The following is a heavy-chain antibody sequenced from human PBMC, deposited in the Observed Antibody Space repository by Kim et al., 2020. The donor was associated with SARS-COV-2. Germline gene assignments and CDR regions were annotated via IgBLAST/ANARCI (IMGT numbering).Heavy chain of an antibody. V-gene: IGHV4-30-2*04. Sequence: NPSLKSRVTISVDTSKKQCSLKRSSVTATDTAVYYCARAIYGSGSFIFDYWGQGTLVTVSS. J-gene: IGHJ4*02. CDR3: ARAIYGSGSFIFDY. D-gene: IGHD3-10*01.